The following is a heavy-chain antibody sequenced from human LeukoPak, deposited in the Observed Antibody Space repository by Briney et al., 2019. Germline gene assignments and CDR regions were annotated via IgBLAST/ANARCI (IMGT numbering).Heavy chain of an antibody. CDR2: ISSNGGST. D-gene: IGHD3-3*01. CDR3: AKDFERGDDLYYYYGMDV. Sequence: GGSLRLSCAASGFTFSSYAMHWVRQAPGKGLEYVSAISSNGGSTYYANSVKGRFTISRDNSKNTLYLQMNSLRAEDTAVYYCAKDFERGDDLYYYYGMDVWGQGTTVTVSS. J-gene: IGHJ6*02. V-gene: IGHV3-64*01. CDR1: GFTFSSYA.